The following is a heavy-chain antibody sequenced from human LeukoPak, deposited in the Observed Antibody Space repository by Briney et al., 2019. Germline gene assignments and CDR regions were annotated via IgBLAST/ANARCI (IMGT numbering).Heavy chain of an antibody. J-gene: IGHJ5*02. Sequence: GGSLRLSCAASGFTFSSYGMSWVRQTPGKGLEWVSTITSGGSTYHADSVRSRITISRDNSKSTLYLQMSSLRAEDTGVYYCSKSYSSGPWGQGALVTVSS. CDR3: SKSYSSGP. CDR2: ITSGGST. V-gene: IGHV3-23*01. CDR1: GFTFSSYG. D-gene: IGHD6-19*01.